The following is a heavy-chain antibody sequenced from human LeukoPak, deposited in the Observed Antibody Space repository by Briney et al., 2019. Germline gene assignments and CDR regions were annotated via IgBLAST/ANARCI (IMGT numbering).Heavy chain of an antibody. CDR3: ARPSSYYYDSSGYSAFDI. Sequence: SGTLSLTCTVSGGSVSSGSYYWSWIRQPPGKGLEWIGKFYYSGSTTYNPSIKSRVTISVDTSKNQFSLKLTSVTAADTAVYYCARPSSYYYDSSGYSAFDIWGHGTMVTASS. J-gene: IGHJ3*02. V-gene: IGHV4-61*01. D-gene: IGHD3-22*01. CDR1: GGSVSSGSYY. CDR2: FYYSGST.